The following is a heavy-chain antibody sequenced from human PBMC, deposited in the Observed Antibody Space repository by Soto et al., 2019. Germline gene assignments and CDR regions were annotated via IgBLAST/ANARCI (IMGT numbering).Heavy chain of an antibody. CDR2: ISATGSDI. CDR3: ARGYDVVRAPVAIRVGYFDH. CDR1: GFTFSSHT. J-gene: IGHJ4*02. Sequence: DLVESGGGLAKPGGALRLSCTDSGFTFSSHTMNWVRQAPGKGLEWVSSISATGSDIYYGDSVMGRFTISRDNAKNSLYLQLNNLRVEDTAVYYCARGYDVVRAPVAIRVGYFDHWGQGTVVTVSS. V-gene: IGHV3-21*01. D-gene: IGHD3-16*01.